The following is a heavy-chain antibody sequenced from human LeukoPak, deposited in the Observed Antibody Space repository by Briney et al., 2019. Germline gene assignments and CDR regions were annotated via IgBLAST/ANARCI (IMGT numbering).Heavy chain of an antibody. V-gene: IGHV3-48*02. Sequence: PGGSLRLSCAASGFTFSNYRMNWVRQAPGKGLEWVSYIRSSGSAINYADSVKGRFTISRDNAKNLLYLQMNSLRDEDTAVYYCARDRGMAARYYGMDVWGQGTTVTVSS. J-gene: IGHJ6*02. CDR2: IRSSGSAI. CDR1: GFTFSNYR. CDR3: ARDRGMAARYYGMDV. D-gene: IGHD6-6*01.